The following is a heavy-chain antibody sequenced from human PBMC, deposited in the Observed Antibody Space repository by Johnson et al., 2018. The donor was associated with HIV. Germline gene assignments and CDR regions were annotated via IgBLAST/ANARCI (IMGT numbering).Heavy chain of an antibody. CDR3: ARRGRSSSWYDLDI. Sequence: QVQLVESGGGVVQPGRSLRLSCAASGFTFSSYGMHWVRQAPGTGLEWVAFIRYDGINKYYADSVKVHFPISRDNSKNTLYLQMNSLRAEDTAVYYCARRGRSSSWYDLDIWGQGTMVSVSS. CDR2: IRYDGINK. J-gene: IGHJ3*02. D-gene: IGHD6-13*01. V-gene: IGHV3-30*02. CDR1: GFTFSSYG.